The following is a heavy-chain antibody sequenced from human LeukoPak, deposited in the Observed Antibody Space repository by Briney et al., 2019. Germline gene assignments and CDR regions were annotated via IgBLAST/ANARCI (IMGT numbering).Heavy chain of an antibody. CDR3: ARGSAAGTDYSQH. CDR1: GFTFSSYA. Sequence: GGSLRLSCAASGFTFSSYAMHWVRQAPGKGLEWVAVISYEGSNKYYADSVKGRFTISRDNSKNTLYLQMNSLRAEDTAVYYCARGSAAGTDYSQHWGQGTLVTVSS. D-gene: IGHD6-13*01. CDR2: ISYEGSNK. V-gene: IGHV3-30*04. J-gene: IGHJ1*01.